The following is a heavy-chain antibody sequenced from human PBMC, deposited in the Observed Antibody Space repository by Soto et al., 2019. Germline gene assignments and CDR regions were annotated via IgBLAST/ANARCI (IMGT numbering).Heavy chain of an antibody. V-gene: IGHV1-8*01. J-gene: IGHJ4*02. CDR3: ARSGQGQSASFDY. CDR2: MNPNSGNT. D-gene: IGHD6-25*01. Sequence: QVQLVQSGAEVKKTGASVKVSCKTSGYTFTTYDINWVRQASGQGLEWMGWMNPNSGNTGYVQKFQGRVTMTRDTSISTAYMELSSLRSEDTAVYYCARSGQGQSASFDYWGQGTVVTVSS. CDR1: GYTFTTYD.